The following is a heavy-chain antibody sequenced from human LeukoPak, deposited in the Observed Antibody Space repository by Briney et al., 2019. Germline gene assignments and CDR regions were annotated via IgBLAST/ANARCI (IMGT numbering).Heavy chain of an antibody. D-gene: IGHD3-22*01. Sequence: GGSLRLSCAASGFTFGSEAMSWVRQSPARGLEWVASISPGGGTTYYADYVKGRFTISRDNSNNTLYLQMNSLRAEDTAVYYCARTTYYYDSSGYSPWDYWGQGTLVTVSS. CDR2: ISPGGGTT. V-gene: IGHV3-23*01. CDR3: ARTTYYYDSSGYSPWDY. J-gene: IGHJ4*02. CDR1: GFTFGSEA.